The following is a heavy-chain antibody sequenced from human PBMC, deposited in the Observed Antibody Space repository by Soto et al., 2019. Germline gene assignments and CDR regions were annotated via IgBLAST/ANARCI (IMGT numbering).Heavy chain of an antibody. J-gene: IGHJ5*02. CDR2: ISYDGSNK. CDR1: GFTFSSYA. Sequence: GGSLRLSCAASGFTFSSYAMHWVRQAPGKGLEWVAVISYDGSNKYYADSVKGRFTISRDNSKNTLYLQMNSLRAEDTAVYYCARDYSGYNWFDPWGQGTLVTVSS. V-gene: IGHV3-30*04. CDR3: ARDYSGYNWFDP. D-gene: IGHD5-12*01.